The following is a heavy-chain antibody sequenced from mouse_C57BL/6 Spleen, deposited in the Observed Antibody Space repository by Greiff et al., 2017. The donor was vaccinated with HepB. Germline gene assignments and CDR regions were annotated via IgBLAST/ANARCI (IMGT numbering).Heavy chain of an antibody. J-gene: IGHJ2*01. V-gene: IGHV1-15*01. CDR2: IDPETGGT. CDR1: GYTFTDYE. D-gene: IGHD6-1*01. Sequence: QVQLQQPGAELVRPGASVTLSCKASGYTFTDYEMHWVKQTPVHGLEWIGAIDPETGGTAYNQKFKGKAILTADKSSSTAYMELRSLTSEDSAVYYCTRSRIAPGDYWGQGTTLTVSS. CDR3: TRSRIAPGDY.